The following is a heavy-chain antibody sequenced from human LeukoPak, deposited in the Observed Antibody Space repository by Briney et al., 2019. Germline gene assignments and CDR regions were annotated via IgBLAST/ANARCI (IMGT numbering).Heavy chain of an antibody. V-gene: IGHV4-59*08. J-gene: IGHJ4*02. CDR3: ARHSLPFTGHFDY. CDR1: GGSISSYY. CDR2: IYSSGGT. Sequence: PSETLSLTCSVSGGSISSYYWSWIRQPPGKGLEWIGYIYSSGGTNYNPSLKSRVTISVDTSKSHFSLNLYSVTAADTAVYYCARHSLPFTGHFDYWGQGTLVTVSS. D-gene: IGHD3-10*01.